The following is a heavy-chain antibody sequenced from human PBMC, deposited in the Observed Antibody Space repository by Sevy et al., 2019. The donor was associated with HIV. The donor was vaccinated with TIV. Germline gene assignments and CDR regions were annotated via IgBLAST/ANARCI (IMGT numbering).Heavy chain of an antibody. CDR3: ARGTSGYGYALNY. CDR2: IHSDDTT. J-gene: IGHJ4*02. Sequence: GGSLRLSCAASGFTFSTYGLSWVRQAPGKGLEGVSVIHSDDTTYHADSVKDRFTISRDNFKNTLYLHMSSLRAEDTAVYYCARGTSGYGYALNYWGQGTLVTVSS. CDR1: GFTFSTYG. D-gene: IGHD5-18*01. V-gene: IGHV3-66*01.